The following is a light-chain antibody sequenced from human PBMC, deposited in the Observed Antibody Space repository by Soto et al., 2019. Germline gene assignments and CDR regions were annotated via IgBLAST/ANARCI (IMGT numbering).Light chain of an antibody. V-gene: IGLV2-23*02. CDR1: SSDVGSYNL. J-gene: IGLJ3*02. Sequence: QSALTQPASVSGSPGQSITISCTGTSSDVGSYNLVSWYQQHPGKAPKVMIYEVTKRPSGVYNRFSGSKSGNTASLTISGLQAEDEADYYCCSYAGSSTLVFGGGTKLTVL. CDR3: CSYAGSSTLV. CDR2: EVT.